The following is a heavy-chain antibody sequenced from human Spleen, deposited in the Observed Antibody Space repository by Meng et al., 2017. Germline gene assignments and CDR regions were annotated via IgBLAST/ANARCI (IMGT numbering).Heavy chain of an antibody. CDR3: ASGYQLLAIFGVVPYYFDS. D-gene: IGHD3-3*01. CDR1: GGSFSDYY. CDR2: INHSGST. V-gene: IGHV4-34*01. Sequence: QGQRKQWGAGLLKPSEPLSLTCVVSGGSFSDYYWSWIRQPPGKGLEWIGEINHSGSTNYNPSLKSRVTISVDTSKNQFSLKLSSMTAADTAVYYCASGYQLLAIFGVVPYYFDSWGQGTLVTVSS. J-gene: IGHJ4*02.